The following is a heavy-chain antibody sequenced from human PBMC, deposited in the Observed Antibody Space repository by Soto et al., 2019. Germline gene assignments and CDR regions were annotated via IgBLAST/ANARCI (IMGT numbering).Heavy chain of an antibody. CDR2: IWYDGSNK. V-gene: IGHV3-33*01. CDR1: GFTFSSYG. Sequence: GGSLRLSCAASGFTFSSYGMHWVRQAPGKGLEWVAVIWYDGSNKYYADSVKGRFTISRDNSKSTLYLQMNSLRAEDTAVYYCARDHIPLAGTPTTWFDPWGQGTLVTVSS. D-gene: IGHD6-19*01. J-gene: IGHJ5*02. CDR3: ARDHIPLAGTPTTWFDP.